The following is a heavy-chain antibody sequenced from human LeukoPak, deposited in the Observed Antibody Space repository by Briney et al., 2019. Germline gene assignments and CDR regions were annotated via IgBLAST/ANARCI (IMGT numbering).Heavy chain of an antibody. CDR3: AKAPVTTCSGAYCYPFDY. Sequence: AGGSLRLSCAASGFPFSSYAMSWVRQAPGKGLEWVSTISNSDDSTYYADSVKGRFTISRDNSENTLFLRMNSLRAEDTAVYYCAKAPVTTCSGAYCYPFDYWSQGTLVTVSS. J-gene: IGHJ4*02. CDR1: GFPFSSYA. D-gene: IGHD2-15*01. V-gene: IGHV3-23*01. CDR2: ISNSDDST.